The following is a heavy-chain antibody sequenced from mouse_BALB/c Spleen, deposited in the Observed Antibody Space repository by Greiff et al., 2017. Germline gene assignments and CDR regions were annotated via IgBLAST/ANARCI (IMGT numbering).Heavy chain of an antibody. V-gene: IGHV1-7*01. Sequence: QVQLQQSGAELAKPGASVKMSCKASGYTFTSYWMHWVKQRPGQGLEWIGYINPSTGYTEYNQKFKDKATLTADKSSSTAYMQLSSLTSEDSAVYYGARVATEVPTFDYWGQGTTLTVSS. CDR3: ARVATEVPTFDY. CDR2: INPSTGYT. J-gene: IGHJ2*01. D-gene: IGHD1-1*01. CDR1: GYTFTSYW.